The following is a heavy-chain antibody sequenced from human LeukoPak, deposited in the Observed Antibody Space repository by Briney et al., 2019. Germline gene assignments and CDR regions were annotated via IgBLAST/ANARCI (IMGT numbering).Heavy chain of an antibody. CDR1: GGSISSGGYS. Sequence: PSETLSLTCAVSGGSISSGGYSWSWIRQPPGKGLEWIGYIYYSGSTNYNPSLKSRVTISVDTSKNQFSLKLSSVTAADTAVYYCARGRGYEKSFDHWGQGTLVTVSS. CDR2: IYYSGST. V-gene: IGHV4-61*08. CDR3: ARGRGYEKSFDH. J-gene: IGHJ4*02. D-gene: IGHD2-2*01.